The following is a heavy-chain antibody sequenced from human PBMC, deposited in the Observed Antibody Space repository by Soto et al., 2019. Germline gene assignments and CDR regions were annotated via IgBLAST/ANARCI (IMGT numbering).Heavy chain of an antibody. CDR3: ARDPGIAVAVTIGDY. CDR2: IWYDGSNK. CDR1: GFTFSSYG. V-gene: IGHV3-33*01. Sequence: QVQLVESGGGVVQPGRSLRLSCAASGFTFSSYGMHWVRQAPGKGLEWVAVIWYDGSNKYYADSVKGRFTISRDNSKNPLYLQMNSLRAEDTAVYYCARDPGIAVAVTIGDYWGQGTLVTVSS. J-gene: IGHJ4*02. D-gene: IGHD6-19*01.